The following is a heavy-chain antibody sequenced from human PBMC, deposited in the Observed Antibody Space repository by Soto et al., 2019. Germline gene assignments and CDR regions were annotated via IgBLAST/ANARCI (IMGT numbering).Heavy chain of an antibody. CDR2: FYSSGSI. CDR3: ARMYSSGSGWFHP. D-gene: IGHD6-19*01. V-gene: IGHV4-31*03. CDR1: GYSITAGGYY. J-gene: IGHJ5*02. Sequence: SETLSLTCFVSGYSITAGGYYRSWIRHHPGKGLEWIGSFYSSGSIIYNPSLRSRVSISGDTSSNQFSMSLTSVAAADTARYYCARMYSSGSGWFHPWGQGTLVTVSS.